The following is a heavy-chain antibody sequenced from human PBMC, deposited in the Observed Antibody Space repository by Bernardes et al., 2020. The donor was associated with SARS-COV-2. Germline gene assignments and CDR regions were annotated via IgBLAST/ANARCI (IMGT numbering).Heavy chain of an antibody. Sequence: GRSLRLSCAASGFTSSSYCMNWVRKAPGKGLEWVANIKQDGSETYYVDSVKGRFTISRDNAKNSLYLQINSLRAEDTAVYYCARDAGTGYYSNYYFDYWGQGTLVTVSS. CDR2: IKQDGSET. CDR1: GFTSSSYC. D-gene: IGHD3-22*01. J-gene: IGHJ4*02. CDR3: ARDAGTGYYSNYYFDY. V-gene: IGHV3-7*01.